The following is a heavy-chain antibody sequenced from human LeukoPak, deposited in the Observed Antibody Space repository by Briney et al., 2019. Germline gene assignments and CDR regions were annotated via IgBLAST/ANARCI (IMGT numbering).Heavy chain of an antibody. CDR3: ATGITIFGVVTSLDY. CDR2: IRYEGSNK. CDR1: GLTFSSYG. Sequence: PGGSLRLSWAASGLTFSSYGIQWVRQPPSKGLEWVAFIRYEGSNKYYADSVKGRFTISRDNSENTMYLQMNSLRAEDTAVYYCATGITIFGVVTSLDYWGQGTLVTVSS. D-gene: IGHD3-3*01. J-gene: IGHJ4*02. V-gene: IGHV3-30*02.